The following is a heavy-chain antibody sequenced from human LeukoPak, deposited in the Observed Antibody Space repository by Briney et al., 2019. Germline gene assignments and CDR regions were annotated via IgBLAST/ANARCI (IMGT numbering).Heavy chain of an antibody. CDR3: ASGDWLRVFDY. D-gene: IGHD3/OR15-3a*01. V-gene: IGHV3-48*03. J-gene: IGHJ4*02. CDR1: GFTFSSYE. CDR2: ISSSGSTI. Sequence: GGSLRLSCAASGFTFSSYEMNWVRQAPGKGLEWVSYISSSGSTIYYADSVKGRFTISRDNSKNTLYLQMNSLRAEDTAVYYCASGDWLRVFDYWGQGTLVTVSS.